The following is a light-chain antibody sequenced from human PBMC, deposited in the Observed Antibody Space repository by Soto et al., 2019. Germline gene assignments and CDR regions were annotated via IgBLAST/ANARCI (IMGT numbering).Light chain of an antibody. J-gene: IGLJ3*02. CDR1: GSNLGAKYA. V-gene: IGLV1-40*01. Sequence: QAVLTQPPSVSGAPGQKVTISCTGSGSNLGAKYAVHWYQQLPGTAPKLLIYDNINRPSGVPDRFSGSKSDTSASLAITGLQPEDEADYYCQSYDTSLSGSVFGGGTKVTVL. CDR3: QSYDTSLSGSV. CDR2: DNI.